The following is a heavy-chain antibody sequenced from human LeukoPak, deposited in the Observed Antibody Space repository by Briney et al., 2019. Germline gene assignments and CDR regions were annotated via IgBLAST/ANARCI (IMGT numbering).Heavy chain of an antibody. CDR2: IYSNGNT. CDR1: GVSFSSYY. J-gene: IGHJ3*02. CDR3: ARGLVGLTPHAGVFQI. V-gene: IGHV4-59*01. Sequence: NASETLSLTCTVSGVSFSSYYWSWIRQPPGKGLEWIAYIYSNGNTNSNPSLKSRVTIAVDTSQSQFSLKLSSVTAADTAVYYCARGLVGLTPHAGVFQIWGQGTKVTVSS. D-gene: IGHD1-26*01.